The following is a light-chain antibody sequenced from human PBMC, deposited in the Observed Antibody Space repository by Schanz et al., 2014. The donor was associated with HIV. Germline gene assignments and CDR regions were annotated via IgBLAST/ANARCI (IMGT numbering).Light chain of an antibody. V-gene: IGKV1-27*01. CDR1: QAISNY. Sequence: DIQLTQSPSSLSAGVGDRVTITCRASQAISNYLAWYQQTPGKPPKLLIYAASTLQSGVPSRFSGSGSGTEFTLTISSLQPEDVATYYCQKYNSAPLTFGGGTKVEI. J-gene: IGKJ4*01. CDR3: QKYNSAPLT. CDR2: AAS.